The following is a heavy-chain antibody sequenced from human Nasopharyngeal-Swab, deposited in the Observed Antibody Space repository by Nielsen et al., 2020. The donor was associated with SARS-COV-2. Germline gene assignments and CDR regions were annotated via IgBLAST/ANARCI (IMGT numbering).Heavy chain of an antibody. CDR2: IYYSGST. J-gene: IGHJ6*02. Sequence: ETLSLPCTVSGGSISSYYWSWIRQPPGKGLEWIGYIYYSGSTNYNPSLKSRVTISVDTSKNQFSLKLSSVTAADTAVYYCARGLSILTGYYPFYYYGMDVWGQGTTVTVSS. D-gene: IGHD3-9*01. V-gene: IGHV4-59*01. CDR1: GGSISSYY. CDR3: ARGLSILTGYYPFYYYGMDV.